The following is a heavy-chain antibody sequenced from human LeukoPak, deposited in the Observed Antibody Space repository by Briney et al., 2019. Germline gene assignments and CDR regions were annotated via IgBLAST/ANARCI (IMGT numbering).Heavy chain of an antibody. CDR2: ISYDGSNK. V-gene: IGHV3-30*18. Sequence: PGGSLRLSCAASGFTFSSYGMHWVRQAPGKGLEWVAVISYDGSNKYYADSVKGRFTISRDNSKNTLYLQMNSLRAEDTAVYYCAKDLSGDYVSGMDVWGQGTTVTVSS. CDR3: AKDLSGDYVSGMDV. J-gene: IGHJ6*02. D-gene: IGHD4-17*01. CDR1: GFTFSSYG.